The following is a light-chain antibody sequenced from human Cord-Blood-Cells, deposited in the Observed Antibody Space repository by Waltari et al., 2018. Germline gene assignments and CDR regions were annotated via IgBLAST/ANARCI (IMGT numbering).Light chain of an antibody. CDR2: AAS. CDR1: QNISSY. V-gene: IGKV1-39*01. J-gene: IGKJ2*01. CDR3: QQSYSTPYT. Sequence: DIQLTQSPSSLSASVGDRVTITCRASQNISSYLNWYQHKPGKAPKLLIYAASSLQSGVPSRFSGSGSGTDFTLTISSLQPEDFATYYCQQSYSTPYTFGQGTKLEIK.